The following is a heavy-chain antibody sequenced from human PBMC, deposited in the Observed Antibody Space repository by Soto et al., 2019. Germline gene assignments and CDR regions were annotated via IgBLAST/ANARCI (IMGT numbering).Heavy chain of an antibody. D-gene: IGHD6-19*01. J-gene: IGHJ4*02. CDR3: ARIPGLSSGWYYFDY. CDR1: GYTFTSYA. Sequence: SVKVSCKASGYTFTSYAMHWVRQAPGQGLEWMGGIIPIFGTANYAQKFQGRVTITADESTSTAYMELSSLRSEDTAVYYCARIPGLSSGWYYFDYWGQGTLVTVSS. V-gene: IGHV1-69*13. CDR2: IIPIFGTA.